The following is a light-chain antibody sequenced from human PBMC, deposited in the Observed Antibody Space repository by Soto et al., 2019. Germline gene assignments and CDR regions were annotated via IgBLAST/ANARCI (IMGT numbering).Light chain of an antibody. CDR2: DVS. CDR3: SSYTSSNTVV. V-gene: IGLV2-14*01. J-gene: IGLJ2*01. CDR1: SSDVGGYNY. Sequence: QSALTQPASVSGSPGQSITISCTGTSSDVGGYNYVSWYQQHPGKAPKLMIYDVSYRPSWVSNRFSGSKSGNTASLTISGLQAEDEADYYCSSYTSSNTVVFGGGTKVTVL.